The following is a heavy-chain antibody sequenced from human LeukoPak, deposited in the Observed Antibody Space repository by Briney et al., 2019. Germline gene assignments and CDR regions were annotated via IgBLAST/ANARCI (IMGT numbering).Heavy chain of an antibody. CDR2: IKQDGSEK. CDR1: GFTFSSYA. J-gene: IGHJ3*02. CDR3: ASADCGGDCLHAFDI. V-gene: IGHV3-7*01. Sequence: GGSLRLSCAASGFTFSSYAMHWVRQAPGKGLEWVANIKQDGSEKYYVDSVKGRFTISRDDAKNSLYLQVNSLRAEDTAVYYCASADCGGDCLHAFDIWGQGTMVTVSS. D-gene: IGHD2-21*02.